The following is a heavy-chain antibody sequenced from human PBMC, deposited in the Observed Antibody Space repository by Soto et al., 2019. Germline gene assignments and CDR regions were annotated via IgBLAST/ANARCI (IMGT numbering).Heavy chain of an antibody. CDR1: GFTFSSYG. CDR2: ISYDGINK. V-gene: IGHV3-30*18. D-gene: IGHD1-1*01. CDR3: ANSVYNWSDGFFDY. Sequence: QVQLVESGGGVVQPGRSLRLSCAASGFTFSSYGMHWVRQAPGKGLEWVAVISYDGINKYYADSVKGRFTISRDNSKNTLYLQMNSLRAEDTAVYYGANSVYNWSDGFFDYWGQGTLVTVSS. J-gene: IGHJ4*02.